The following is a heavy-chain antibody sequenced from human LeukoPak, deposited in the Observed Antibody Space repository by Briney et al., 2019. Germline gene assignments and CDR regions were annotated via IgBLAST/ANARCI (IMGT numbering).Heavy chain of an antibody. J-gene: IGHJ4*02. CDR3: ARDGSGGIPFDY. CDR2: IIPIFGTA. Sequence: ASVKVSCKASGGTFSSYAISWVRQAPGQGLEWMGGIIPIFGTANYAQKFQGRVTITADESTSTAYMELSSLRCEDTAVYYCARDGSGGIPFDYWGQGTLVTVSS. D-gene: IGHD2-15*01. V-gene: IGHV1-69*13. CDR1: GGTFSSYA.